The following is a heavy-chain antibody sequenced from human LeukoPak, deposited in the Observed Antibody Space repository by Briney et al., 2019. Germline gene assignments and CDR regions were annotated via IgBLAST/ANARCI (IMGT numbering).Heavy chain of an antibody. D-gene: IGHD3-22*01. V-gene: IGHV3-30*02. CDR1: GFTFSYYG. Sequence: GGSLRLSCAASGFTFSYYGMHWVRQAPGKGLEWVAFIRYDGSNKYYADSVKGRFTISRDNSKNTLYLQMNSLRAEDTAVYYCAKGSGRYYDSSGYYEVGGFDPWGQGTLVTVSS. J-gene: IGHJ5*02. CDR3: AKGSGRYYDSSGYYEVGGFDP. CDR2: IRYDGSNK.